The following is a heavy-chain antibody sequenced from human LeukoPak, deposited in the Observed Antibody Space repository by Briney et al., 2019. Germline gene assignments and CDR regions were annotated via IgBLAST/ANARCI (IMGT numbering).Heavy chain of an antibody. CDR1: GFTFSSYW. Sequence: GGSLRLSCAASGFTFSSYWMSWVRQAPGKGLVWVSRIASDGSSTTYADSVKGRFSISRDNAKNTLYLQMNSLRVEDAAVYYCARGRPHGNDYWGQGTLVTVSS. CDR3: ARGRPHGNDY. V-gene: IGHV3-74*01. D-gene: IGHD4-23*01. CDR2: IASDGSST. J-gene: IGHJ4*02.